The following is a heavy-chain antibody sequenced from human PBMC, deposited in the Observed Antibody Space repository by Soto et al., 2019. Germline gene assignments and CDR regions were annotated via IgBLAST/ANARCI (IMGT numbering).Heavy chain of an antibody. CDR1: GSTFSVYA. CDR3: AKDRTFGPPLVRFDF. CDR2: ISGNGGST. V-gene: IGHV3-23*01. J-gene: IGHJ4*02. D-gene: IGHD6-6*01. Sequence: PVGSLRLSCGASGSTFSVYAMTWVRQAPGKGLEWVSAISGNGGSTYYADSVKGRFTISRDNSKSTLHLQMNSLRVEDTAVYYCAKDRTFGPPLVRFDFWGQGTLVTVSS.